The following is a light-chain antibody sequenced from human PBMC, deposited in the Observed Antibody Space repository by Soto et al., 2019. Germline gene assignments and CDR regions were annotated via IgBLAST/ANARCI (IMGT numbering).Light chain of an antibody. CDR3: QQYVTSPT. CDR1: QSVSSSH. CDR2: GTS. Sequence: EIVLTQPPGTLSLSPGERATLSCRASQSVSSSHLAWYQQKPGQAPRLLIYGTSIRATGIPDRFSGSGSGTDFTLTINRLEPEDFAVYYCQQYVTSPTFGQGTKVEI. V-gene: IGKV3-20*01. J-gene: IGKJ1*01.